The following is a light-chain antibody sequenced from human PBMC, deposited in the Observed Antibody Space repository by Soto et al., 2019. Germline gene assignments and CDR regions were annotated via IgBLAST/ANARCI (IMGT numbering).Light chain of an antibody. V-gene: IGLV2-8*01. CDR1: SSDIGDYNY. Sequence: QSVLTQPPSASGSLGQSVTISCTGTSSDIGDYNYVSWYQQHAGKAPKVMIYEVSQRPSGVPDRFSGSKSGNTASLTVSGLQADDEADYYCGSYVGSKSFVFGGGTKLTVL. CDR3: GSYVGSKSFV. J-gene: IGLJ3*02. CDR2: EVS.